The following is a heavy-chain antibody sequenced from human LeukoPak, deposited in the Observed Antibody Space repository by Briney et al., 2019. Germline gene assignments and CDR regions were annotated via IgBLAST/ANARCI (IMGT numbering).Heavy chain of an antibody. Sequence: SETLSLTCTVSGASISSSGYYWGWIRQPPGKGLEWIGTIYYTGNAYYNPSLKSRLTLSVDTSKNQFSLKLSSVPAADTAVYYCARLRGATVAHNWFDPWGQGTLVTVSS. CDR1: GASISSSGYY. J-gene: IGHJ5*02. CDR2: IYYTGNA. CDR3: ARLRGATVAHNWFDP. D-gene: IGHD6-19*01. V-gene: IGHV4-39*01.